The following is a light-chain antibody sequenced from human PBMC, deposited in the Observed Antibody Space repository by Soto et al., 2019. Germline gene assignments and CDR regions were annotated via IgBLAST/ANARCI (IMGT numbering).Light chain of an antibody. J-gene: IGLJ2*01. V-gene: IGLV2-23*02. CDR2: EVS. Sequence: QSALTQPASVSGSPGQSITISCTGTSSDVGSYNLVSWYQQYPGKAPKLMIYEVSKWPSGVSNRFSGSKSGNTASLTISGLQAEDEADYYCCSYAGGGAVFGGGTQLTVL. CDR1: SSDVGSYNL. CDR3: CSYAGGGAV.